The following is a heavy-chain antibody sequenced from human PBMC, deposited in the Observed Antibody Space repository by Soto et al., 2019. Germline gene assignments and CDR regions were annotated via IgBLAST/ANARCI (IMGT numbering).Heavy chain of an antibody. CDR3: ARFDGSGWTYGFAY. CDR2: TSYDGSSK. J-gene: IGHJ4*02. D-gene: IGHD6-25*01. V-gene: IGHV3-30-3*01. Sequence: AGGSLILSCAASGCTFSNYVMHWVRQAPGKGLEWVAVTSYDGSSKNYADSVKGRFTISRDNSKHTLYLQMNSLRVEDTAVYYCARFDGSGWTYGFAYWGQGTLVTVSS. CDR1: GCTFSNYV.